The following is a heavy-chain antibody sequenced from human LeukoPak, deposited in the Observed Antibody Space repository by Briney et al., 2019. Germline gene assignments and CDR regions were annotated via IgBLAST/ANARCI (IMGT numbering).Heavy chain of an antibody. CDR2: INPNSGGT. V-gene: IGHV1-2*06. Sequence: ASVKVSCKTSGYTFTGSYMHWVRQAPGQGLEWMGRINPNSGGTNYAQKSQGRVTMTRDTSISTAYMDLSRLRSDDTAVYYCARGPVDYSGSYWDLDYWGQGTLVTVSS. J-gene: IGHJ4*02. CDR1: GYTFTGSY. D-gene: IGHD1-26*01. CDR3: ARGPVDYSGSYWDLDY.